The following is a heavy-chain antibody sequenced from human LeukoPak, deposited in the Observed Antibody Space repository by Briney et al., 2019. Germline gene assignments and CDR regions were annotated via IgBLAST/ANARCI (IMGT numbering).Heavy chain of an antibody. D-gene: IGHD3-22*01. CDR3: ARDWLLGGEWYFDL. J-gene: IGHJ2*01. CDR2: IYYSGST. V-gene: IGHV4-39*07. Sequence: SETLSLTCSVSGGSISSSSYYWGWIRQPPGKGLEWIGSIYYSGSTYYSSSLKSRGTISVDTSKNQFSLRLSSVTAADTAVYYCARDWLLGGEWYFDLWGRGTLVTVSS. CDR1: GGSISSSSYY.